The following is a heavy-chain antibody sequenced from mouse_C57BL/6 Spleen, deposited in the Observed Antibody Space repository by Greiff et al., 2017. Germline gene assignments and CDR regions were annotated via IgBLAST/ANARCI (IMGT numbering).Heavy chain of an antibody. CDR1: GFNIKDYY. CDR2: IDPEDGDT. V-gene: IGHV14-1*01. J-gene: IGHJ1*03. D-gene: IGHD1-1*01. Sequence: VQLQQSGAELVRPGASVKLSCTASGFNIKDYYMHWVKQRPEQGPEWIGRIDPEDGDTEYAPKFQGKATMTADTSSNTAYLQLSSLTSEDTAVYYCTTDYGSFPGYFDVWGTGTTVTVSS. CDR3: TTDYGSFPGYFDV.